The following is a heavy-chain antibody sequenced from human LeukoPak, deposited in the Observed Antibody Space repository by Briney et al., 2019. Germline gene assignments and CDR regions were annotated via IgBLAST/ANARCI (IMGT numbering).Heavy chain of an antibody. CDR1: GLTFSSYG. Sequence: SGGSLRLSCAASGLTFSSYGMHWVRQAPGMGLEWVAIISYDGSNKYYADSVKGRFTISRDNSRNTLYLQMNSLRAEDTALYYCAKVRVDAYVSPNDYWGQGTLVTVSS. D-gene: IGHD3-16*01. CDR2: ISYDGSNK. V-gene: IGHV3-30*18. J-gene: IGHJ4*02. CDR3: AKVRVDAYVSPNDY.